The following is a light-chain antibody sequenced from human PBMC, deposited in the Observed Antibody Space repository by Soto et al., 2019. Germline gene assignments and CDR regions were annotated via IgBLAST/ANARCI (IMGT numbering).Light chain of an antibody. Sequence: QSVLTQPPSVSAAPGQKVTISCSGSSFNIGNNYVSWYQQLPGTAPKLLIYENNKRPSGILDRFSGSKSGTSATLGITGLQTGDEADYYCGTWDSSLSAFVFGPGTKVTVL. CDR2: ENN. CDR1: SFNIGNNY. J-gene: IGLJ1*01. V-gene: IGLV1-51*02. CDR3: GTWDSSLSAFV.